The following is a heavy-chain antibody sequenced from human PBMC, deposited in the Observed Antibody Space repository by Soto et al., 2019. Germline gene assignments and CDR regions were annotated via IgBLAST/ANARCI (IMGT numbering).Heavy chain of an antibody. D-gene: IGHD2-21*02. V-gene: IGHV4-59*01. CDR1: GGTIISYY. CDR2: IYYSGST. J-gene: IGHJ4*02. Sequence: PSETLSLTCTVSGGTIISYYLSWIRPPPGKGLEWIGYIYYSGSTNYNPSLKSRVTISVDTSKNQFSLKLSSVTAADTAVYYCARMTFDDYFDYWGQGTLVTVSS. CDR3: ARMTFDDYFDY.